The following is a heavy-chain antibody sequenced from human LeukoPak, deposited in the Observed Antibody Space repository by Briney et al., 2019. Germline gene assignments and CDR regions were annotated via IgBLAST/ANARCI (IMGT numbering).Heavy chain of an antibody. Sequence: SETLSLTCTVSGGSISSGGYYWSWIRQPPGKGLEWIGYIYHSGSTYYNPSLKSRVTISVDRSKNQFSLKLSSVTAADTAVYYCAVDTQMVAFDIWGQGTMVTVSS. CDR1: GGSISSGGYY. D-gene: IGHD5-24*01. V-gene: IGHV4-30-2*01. J-gene: IGHJ3*02. CDR3: AVDTQMVAFDI. CDR2: IYHSGST.